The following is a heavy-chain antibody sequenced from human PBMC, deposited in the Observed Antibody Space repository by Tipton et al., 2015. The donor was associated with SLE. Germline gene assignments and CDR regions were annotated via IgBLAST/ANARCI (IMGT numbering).Heavy chain of an antibody. J-gene: IGHJ4*02. CDR3: AKDSRVLRFLEWLPIVDY. V-gene: IGHV3-11*06. D-gene: IGHD3-3*01. CDR2: ISSSSSYT. CDR1: GFTFSDYY. Sequence: SLRLSCAASGFTFSDYYMSWIRQAPGKGLEWVSYISSSSSYTNYADSVKGRFTISRDNAKNSLYLQMNSLRAEDTAVYYCAKDSRVLRFLEWLPIVDYWGQGTLVTVSS.